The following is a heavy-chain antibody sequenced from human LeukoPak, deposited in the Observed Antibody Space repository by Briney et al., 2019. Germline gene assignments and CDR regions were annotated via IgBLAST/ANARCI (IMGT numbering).Heavy chain of an antibody. CDR1: GGSFSGYY. CDR2: INHSGSA. D-gene: IGHD4-17*01. Sequence: SETLSLTCAVSGGSFSGYYWTWIRQPPGKGLEWIGEINHSGSANYNPSLKSRVTISLDTSKNQFSLKLSSVTAADTAVHYCARGQGTVTTHWGQGTLVTVSS. V-gene: IGHV4-34*01. J-gene: IGHJ4*02. CDR3: ARGQGTVTTH.